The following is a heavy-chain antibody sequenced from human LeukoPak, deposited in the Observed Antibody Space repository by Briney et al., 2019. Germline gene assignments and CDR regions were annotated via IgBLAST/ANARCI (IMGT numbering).Heavy chain of an antibody. Sequence: ASVKVSCKASGGTFSSYAISWVRQAPGQGLEWMGRIIPILGIANYAQKFQGRVTITADKSTSTAYMELSSLRSEDTAVYYCAGYGSGSYYNVSPMYYFDYWGQGTLVTVSS. CDR3: AGYGSGSYYNVSPMYYFDY. V-gene: IGHV1-69*04. CDR1: GGTFSSYA. J-gene: IGHJ4*02. D-gene: IGHD3-10*01. CDR2: IIPILGIA.